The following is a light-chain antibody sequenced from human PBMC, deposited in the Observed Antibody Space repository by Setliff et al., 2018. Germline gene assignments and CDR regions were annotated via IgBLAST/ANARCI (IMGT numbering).Light chain of an antibody. CDR2: DVS. Sequence: QSVLTRPASVSGSPGQSITIYCIGSSSDIGAYDYVAWYQQHPGKAPKLMIYDVSHRPSGVSHRFSASKSGNTASLTISGLQVEDEADYYCSSYSTRTSLDVFGTGTKVTVL. V-gene: IGLV2-14*03. CDR3: SSYSTRTSLDV. J-gene: IGLJ1*01. CDR1: SSDIGAYDY.